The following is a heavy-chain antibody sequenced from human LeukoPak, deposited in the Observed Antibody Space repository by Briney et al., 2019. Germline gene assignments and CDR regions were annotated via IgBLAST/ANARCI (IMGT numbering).Heavy chain of an antibody. Sequence: GGSLRLSCAASGFTFSSYSMNWVRQAPGKGLEWVSSISSSSSYIYYADSVKGRFTISRDNAKNSLYLQTNSLRAEDTAVYYCARDKATVVTRAFDIWGQGTMVTVSS. CDR3: ARDKATVVTRAFDI. V-gene: IGHV3-21*01. J-gene: IGHJ3*02. CDR1: GFTFSSYS. CDR2: ISSSSSYI. D-gene: IGHD4-23*01.